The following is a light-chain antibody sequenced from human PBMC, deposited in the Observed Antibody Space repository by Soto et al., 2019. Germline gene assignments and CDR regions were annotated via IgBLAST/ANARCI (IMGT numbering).Light chain of an antibody. J-gene: IGKJ1*01. V-gene: IGKV1-5*01. CDR2: DAS. CDR1: QSISSW. CDR3: QQYKIYSWT. Sequence: DIQMTQSPSTLSASVGDRVTITCRASQSISSWLAWYQQKPGKAPKLLYYDASSLESGVASRFSGSGSWPEFTLTISSLQPDEFAAYYCQQYKIYSWTFGQGTKVEIK.